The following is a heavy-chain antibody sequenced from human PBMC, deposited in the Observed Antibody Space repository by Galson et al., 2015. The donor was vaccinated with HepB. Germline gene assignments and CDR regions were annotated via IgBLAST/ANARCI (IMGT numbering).Heavy chain of an antibody. CDR3: AKDKGEVRGVPLDY. J-gene: IGHJ4*02. CDR2: IRYDGSNK. Sequence: SLRLSCAASGFTFSSYGMHWVRQAPGKGLEWVAFIRYDGSNKYYADSVKGRFTISRDNSKNTLYLQMNSLRAEDTAVYYCAKDKGEVRGVPLDYWGQGTLVTVSS. V-gene: IGHV3-30*02. D-gene: IGHD3-10*01. CDR1: GFTFSSYG.